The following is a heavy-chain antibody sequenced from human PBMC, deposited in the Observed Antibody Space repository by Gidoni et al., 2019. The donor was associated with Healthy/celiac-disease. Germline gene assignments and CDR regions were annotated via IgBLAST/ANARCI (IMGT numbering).Heavy chain of an antibody. V-gene: IGHV1-3*01. CDR3: ARARGGRVSSGWYY. CDR2: INAGHGNT. CDR1: GDPCPSYA. D-gene: IGHD6-19*01. Sequence: QVQLLQSGHEVKKHGASVEDSGKASGDPCPSYAMQWVSQAPGQRLEWMGWINAGHGNTNYSQQCQGRVTITRDTSVSTAYMDLSSLRSEDTAVYYCARARGGRVSSGWYYWGQVTLVTVSS. J-gene: IGHJ4*02.